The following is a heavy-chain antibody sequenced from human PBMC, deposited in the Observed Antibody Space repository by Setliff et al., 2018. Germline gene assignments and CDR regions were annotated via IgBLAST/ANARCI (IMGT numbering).Heavy chain of an antibody. Sequence: SVKVSCKSSGGAFSSYAISWVRQAPGQGLEWMGRIIPIFGTANYAQKFQGRVTITADKSTSTAYMELSSLRSEDTAVYYCARDRPPYYYDSSGYYYSAGNFDYWGQGTLVTVS. D-gene: IGHD3-22*01. CDR2: IIPIFGTA. J-gene: IGHJ4*02. CDR3: ARDRPPYYYDSSGYYYSAGNFDY. CDR1: GGAFSSYA. V-gene: IGHV1-69*06.